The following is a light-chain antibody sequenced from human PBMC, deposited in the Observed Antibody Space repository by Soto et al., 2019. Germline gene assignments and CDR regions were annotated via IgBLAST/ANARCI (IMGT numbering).Light chain of an antibody. CDR3: PQSGLSPST. V-gene: IGKV3-20*01. CDR2: GAS. J-gene: IGKJ1*01. Sequence: EIGYTKSHSTLSLSPEERATLSCRASQSVSNSYLAWYQQKPDQAPSLLIYGASNRATGIPDRFSGSGSGTDFTLTISRLEPEVFIVYCCPQSGLSPSTSRHGTQVDIK. CDR1: QSVSNSY.